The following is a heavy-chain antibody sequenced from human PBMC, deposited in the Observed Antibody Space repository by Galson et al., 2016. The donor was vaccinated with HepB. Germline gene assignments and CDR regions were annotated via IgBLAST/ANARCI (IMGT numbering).Heavy chain of an antibody. CDR2: ISTNTGKS. CDR3: ARDMGYCSSTSCYVTAFDM. D-gene: IGHD2-2*01. CDR1: GYTFTTYA. V-gene: IGHV7-4-1*02. J-gene: IGHJ3*02. Sequence: SVKVSCKASGYTFTTYAMNWVRQAPGQGLEWMGWISTNTGKSTYAQGFTGRFVFSLDTSVSTTHLQLSGLKAEDTAVYYCARDMGYCSSTSCYVTAFDMWGQGTMITVSA.